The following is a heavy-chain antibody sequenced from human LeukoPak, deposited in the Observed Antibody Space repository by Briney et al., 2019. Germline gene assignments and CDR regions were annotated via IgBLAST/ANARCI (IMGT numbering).Heavy chain of an antibody. CDR3: ARGGRISNTSGFWYYDL. J-gene: IGHJ2*01. Sequence: PAETLSLTCTVSGDSITSGTYYWTWIRQPAGKGLEWIGRIYTTENTNYNPSLKSRVIISLDTSKNQFSLKLTSVTVADTAVYYCARGGRISNTSGFWYYDLWGRGTLVTVSS. CDR1: GDSITSGTYY. CDR2: IYTTENT. D-gene: IGHD3-10*01. V-gene: IGHV4-61*02.